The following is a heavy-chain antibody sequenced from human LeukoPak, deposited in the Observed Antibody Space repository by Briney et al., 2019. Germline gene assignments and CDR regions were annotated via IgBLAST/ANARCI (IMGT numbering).Heavy chain of an antibody. Sequence: ASVKVSCKASGYTFTSYYMHWVRQAPGQGLEWMGIINPSGGSTSYAQKLQGRVTMTTDTSTSTAYMELRSLRSDDTAVYYCARVEPEYNWFDPWGQGTLVTVSS. CDR3: ARVEPEYNWFDP. V-gene: IGHV1-46*01. CDR2: INPSGGST. J-gene: IGHJ5*02. D-gene: IGHD1-14*01. CDR1: GYTFTSYY.